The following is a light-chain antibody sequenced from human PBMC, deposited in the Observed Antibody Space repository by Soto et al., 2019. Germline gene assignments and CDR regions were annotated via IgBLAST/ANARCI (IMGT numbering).Light chain of an antibody. CDR2: DAS. CDR1: QSVTTN. CDR3: QQYDRWPVT. J-gene: IGKJ4*01. Sequence: EVVMTQSPATLSVSPGERVTFSCRASQSVTTNLAWYQHKPGQSPRLLISDASTGASGIPPRFSGSGSGTEFTLTIDRLQSADFAVYYWQQYDRWPVTFGGGTKVEIK. V-gene: IGKV3-15*01.